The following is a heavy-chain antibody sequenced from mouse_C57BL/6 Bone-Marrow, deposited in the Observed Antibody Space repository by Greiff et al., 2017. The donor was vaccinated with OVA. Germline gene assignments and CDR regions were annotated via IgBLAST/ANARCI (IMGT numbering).Heavy chain of an antibody. Sequence: DVMLVESGGGLVQPGGSLKLSCAASGFTFSDFYMYWIRQTPEKRLEWVAYISTGGGGTYYPDNVKGRFTISRDNAKNTLYLQMSRLKSEDTAMYYCARLDAMDYWGQGTSVTVSS. J-gene: IGHJ4*01. V-gene: IGHV5-12*01. CDR1: GFTFSDFY. CDR2: ISTGGGGT. CDR3: ARLDAMDY.